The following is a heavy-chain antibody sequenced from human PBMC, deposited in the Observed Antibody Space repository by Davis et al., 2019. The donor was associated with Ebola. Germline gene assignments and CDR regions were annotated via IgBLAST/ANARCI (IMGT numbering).Heavy chain of an antibody. CDR3: TRVLAADDDY. J-gene: IGHJ4*02. CDR2: INSDGSRT. D-gene: IGHD6-13*01. V-gene: IGHV3-74*01. CDR1: GLTFSNYW. Sequence: HTGGSLRLSCAASGLTFSNYWMHWVRQAPGKGLVWVSRINSDGSRTDYADSVKGRFTVSRDNANNTLYLQMNSLRADDTAIDYCTRVLAADDDYWGQGTLVTVSS.